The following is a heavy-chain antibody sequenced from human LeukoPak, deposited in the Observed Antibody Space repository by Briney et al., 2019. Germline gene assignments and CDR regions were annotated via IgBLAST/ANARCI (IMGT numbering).Heavy chain of an antibody. CDR2: IIPILGTA. CDR3: ASPRSRYSSGWYYFDY. CDR1: GGTFSSYA. V-gene: IGHV1-69*04. Sequence: GASVKVSCKASGGTFSSYAISWVRQAPGQGLEWMGRIIPILGTANYAQKFQGRVTITADKSTSTAYMELSSLRSEDTAVYYCASPRSRYSSGWYYFDYWGQGTLVTVSS. D-gene: IGHD6-19*01. J-gene: IGHJ4*02.